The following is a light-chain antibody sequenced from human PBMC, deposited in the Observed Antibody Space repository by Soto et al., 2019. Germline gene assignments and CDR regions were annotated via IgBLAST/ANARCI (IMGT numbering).Light chain of an antibody. CDR2: DTS. CDR1: QSINSNY. Sequence: EIVLTQSPATLSLSPGERATLSCGASQSINSNYLAWYQQKPGLAPRLVIYDTSRRAPGIPDRLTGSGSGTDFHLNISRLEPEDSAIYYCQQYGSPPTFGPGTRLEIK. V-gene: IGKV3D-20*01. J-gene: IGKJ5*01. CDR3: QQYGSPPT.